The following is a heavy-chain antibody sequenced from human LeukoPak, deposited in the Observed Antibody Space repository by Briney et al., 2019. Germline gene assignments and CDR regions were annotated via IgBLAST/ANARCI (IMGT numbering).Heavy chain of an antibody. V-gene: IGHV3-66*01. CDR1: GFTVSSNY. J-gene: IGHJ4*02. CDR2: IYSGGST. CDR3: ARRYCSSTSCYDY. Sequence: PGGSLRLSCAASGFTVSSNYMSWVRQAPGKGLEWVSVIYSGGSTYYAGSVKGRFTISRDNSKNTLYLQMNSLRAEDTAVYYCARRYCSSTSCYDYWGQGTLVTVSS. D-gene: IGHD2-2*01.